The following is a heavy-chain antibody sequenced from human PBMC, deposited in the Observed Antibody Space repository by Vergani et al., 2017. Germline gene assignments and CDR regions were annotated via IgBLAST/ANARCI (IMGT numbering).Heavy chain of an antibody. CDR1: GFTFSSYG. CDR3: ARVAASGSYYYYYYYYMDV. V-gene: IGHV3-33*01. CDR2: IWYDGSNK. D-gene: IGHD1-26*01. J-gene: IGHJ6*03. Sequence: QVQLVESGGGVVQPGRSLRLSCAASGFTFSSYGMHWVRQAPGKGLEWVAVIWYDGSNKYYADSVKGRFTISRDNSKNTLYLQMNSLRAEDTAVYYCARVAASGSYYYYYYYYMDVWGKXP.